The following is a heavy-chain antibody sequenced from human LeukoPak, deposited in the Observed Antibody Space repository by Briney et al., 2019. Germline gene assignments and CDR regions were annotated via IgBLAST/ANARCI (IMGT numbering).Heavy chain of an antibody. CDR1: GFTFSSYE. Sequence: PGGSLRLSCAASGFTFSSYEMNWVRQAPGKGLEWVSYISSSGSTIYYADSVKGRFTISRDNAKNTLYLQMNSLRAEDTAVYYCARGGSAYCGGDCYSDAFDIWGQGTMVTVSS. D-gene: IGHD2-21*02. CDR3: ARGGSAYCGGDCYSDAFDI. CDR2: ISSSGSTI. V-gene: IGHV3-48*03. J-gene: IGHJ3*02.